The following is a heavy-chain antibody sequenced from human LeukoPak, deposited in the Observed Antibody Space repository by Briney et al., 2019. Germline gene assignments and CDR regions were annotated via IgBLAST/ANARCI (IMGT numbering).Heavy chain of an antibody. J-gene: IGHJ4*02. CDR2: IYPTGTT. V-gene: IGHV4-4*07. CDR1: GGSINSYY. Sequence: PSETLSLTCTVSGGSINSYYWGWVRQPPGKGLEWIGRIYPTGTTNYSPSFKSRLTMSLDTSKNQFSLKLRSVTAADTAVYYCGRQGYTASYYYVDYWRQGTLVTVS. D-gene: IGHD3-10*01. CDR3: GRQGYTASYYYVDY.